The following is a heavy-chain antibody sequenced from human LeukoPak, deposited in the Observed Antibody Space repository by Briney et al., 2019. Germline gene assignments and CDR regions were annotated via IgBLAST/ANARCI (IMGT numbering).Heavy chain of an antibody. J-gene: IGHJ6*03. CDR3: AREGFVVVPAHYYYYYYMDV. Sequence: GGSLRLSCAASGFTFSSYWMSWVRQAPGKGLEWVANIKQDGSEKYYVDSVKGRFTISRDNAKNSLYLQMNSLRAEDTAVYYCAREGFVVVPAHYYYYYYMDVWGKGTTVTVSS. CDR2: IKQDGSEK. D-gene: IGHD2-2*01. CDR1: GFTFSSYW. V-gene: IGHV3-7*01.